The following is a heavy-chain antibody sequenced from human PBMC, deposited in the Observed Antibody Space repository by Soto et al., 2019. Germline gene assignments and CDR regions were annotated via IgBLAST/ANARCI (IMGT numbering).Heavy chain of an antibody. J-gene: IGHJ3*02. Sequence: GWSLRLSCAVSGFTVSYNYMNLVRQAPGKGLEWVSVSYRGGDTFYADAVKGRFNISRDNSKNTLYLQMKSLRAEDTAVYYCARGMYGSGSYYIGDAFDMWGQGTMVTVSS. CDR3: ARGMYGSGSYYIGDAFDM. V-gene: IGHV3-53*01. CDR1: GFTVSYNY. CDR2: SYRGGDT. D-gene: IGHD3-10*01.